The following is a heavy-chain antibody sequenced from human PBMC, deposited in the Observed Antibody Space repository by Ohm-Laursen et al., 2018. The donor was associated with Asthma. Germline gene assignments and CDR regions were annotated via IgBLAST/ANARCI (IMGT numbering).Heavy chain of an antibody. D-gene: IGHD1-26*01. J-gene: IGHJ4*02. CDR3: AKEKGGSFDY. V-gene: IGHV3-30*18. Sequence: SLRLSCTAPGFPFSAYSMNWVRQAPGKGLEWVAIISYDGSNKDYADSVKGRFTISRDNSKITVYVQMNSLRAEDTAVYYCAKEKGGSFDYWGQGTLVTVSS. CDR1: GFPFSAYS. CDR2: ISYDGSNK.